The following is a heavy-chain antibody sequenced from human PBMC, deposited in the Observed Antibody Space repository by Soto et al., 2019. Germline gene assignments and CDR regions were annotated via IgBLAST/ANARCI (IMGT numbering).Heavy chain of an antibody. CDR2: IKQAGSEK. V-gene: IGHV3-7*01. CDR1: GFTLSAYC. CDR3: AREKRANGYFDY. Sequence: EVQLVESGGALVQTGGSLRLSCAASGFTLSAYCMSWVRQAPGKGLEWVANIKQAGSEKYYVDSVNGRFIISRDDAKNSLFLEVNSLRVEDTAVYYCAREKRANGYFDYWGQGTLVTVSS. J-gene: IGHJ4*02. D-gene: IGHD6-25*01.